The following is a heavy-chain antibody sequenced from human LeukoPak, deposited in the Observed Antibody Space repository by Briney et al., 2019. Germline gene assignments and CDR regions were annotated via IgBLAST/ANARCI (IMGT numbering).Heavy chain of an antibody. J-gene: IGHJ4*02. D-gene: IGHD1-7*01. V-gene: IGHV3-48*04. CDR1: GFTFSSYS. CDR3: ARDGDYNWNYRSGFDY. CDR2: ISSSSSTI. Sequence: GGSLRLSCAASGFTFSSYSMNWVRQAPGKGREWVSYISSSSSTIYYTDSVKGRFTISRDNAKNSLYLQMNSLRAEDTAVYYCARDGDYNWNYRSGFDYWGQGTVVTVSS.